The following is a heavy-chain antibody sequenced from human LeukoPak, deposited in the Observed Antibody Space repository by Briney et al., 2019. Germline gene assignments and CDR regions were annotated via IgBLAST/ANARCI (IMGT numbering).Heavy chain of an antibody. V-gene: IGHV1-8*03. D-gene: IGHD3-3*01. CDR2: MNPNSGNT. J-gene: IGHJ4*02. CDR1: GYTITSYD. Sequence: ASVKVSCKASGYTITSYDINWVRQATGQGLEWMGWMNPNSGNTGYAQKFQGRVTITRNTSISTAYMELSSLRSEDTAVYYCARGITIFGVVSAFFDYWGQGTLVTVSS. CDR3: ARGITIFGVVSAFFDY.